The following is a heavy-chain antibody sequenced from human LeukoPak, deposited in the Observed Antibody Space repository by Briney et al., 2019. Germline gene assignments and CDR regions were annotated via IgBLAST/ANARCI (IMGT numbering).Heavy chain of an antibody. J-gene: IGHJ4*02. CDR3: ARVGLGLLWFGESTYYYFDY. CDR1: GGSISSSNYY. V-gene: IGHV4-39*07. CDR2: INHSGST. Sequence: PSETLSLTCTVSGGSISSSNYYWGWIRQPPGKGLEWIGEINHSGSTNYNPSLKSRVTISVDTSKNQFSLKLSSVTAADTAVYYCARVGLGLLWFGESTYYYFDYWGQGTLVTVSS. D-gene: IGHD3-10*01.